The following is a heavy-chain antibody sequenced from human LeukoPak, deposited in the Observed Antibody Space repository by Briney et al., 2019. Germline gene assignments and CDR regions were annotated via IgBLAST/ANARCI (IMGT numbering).Heavy chain of an antibody. CDR3: ARDPYSGSYGNNYYYYMDV. V-gene: IGHV3-21*01. CDR1: GFTFSNYN. CDR2: ITSSSSYV. Sequence: GGSLRLSCEASGFTFSNYNMNWVRQAPGQRLEWVSSITSSSSYVFYADSVRGRFTISRDNAQNSLYLQMNSLRAEDTAVYYCARDPYSGSYGNNYYYYMDVWGKGTTVTISS. J-gene: IGHJ6*03. D-gene: IGHD5-12*01.